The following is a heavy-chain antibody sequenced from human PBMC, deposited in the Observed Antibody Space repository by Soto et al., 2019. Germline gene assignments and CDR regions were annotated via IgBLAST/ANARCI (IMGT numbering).Heavy chain of an antibody. Sequence: CGSLRLSCAAAGFTFSGGAMGWVRPAPGKGLEWVSDIIDSGGSTYYADSVKGRFTISRDNSKSTLYLQMNSLRAEDTALYYCAKGRSYYYYYGVDVWGQGTTVTVSS. CDR3: AKGRSYYYYYGVDV. V-gene: IGHV3-23*01. J-gene: IGHJ6*02. CDR2: IIDSGGST. CDR1: GFTFSGGA.